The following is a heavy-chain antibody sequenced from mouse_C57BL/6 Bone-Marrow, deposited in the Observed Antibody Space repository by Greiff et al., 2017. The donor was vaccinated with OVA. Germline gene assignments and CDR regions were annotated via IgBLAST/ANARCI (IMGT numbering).Heavy chain of an antibody. CDR2: IDPETGGT. CDR3: TRRDYDYDVGFDY. CDR1: GYTFTDYE. Sequence: LQESGAELVRPGASVTLSCKASGYTFTDYEMHWVKQTPVHGLEWIGAIDPETGGTAYNQKFKGKAILTADKSSSTAYMELRSLTSEDSAVYYCTRRDYDYDVGFDYWGQGTTLTVSS. J-gene: IGHJ2*01. V-gene: IGHV1-15*01. D-gene: IGHD2-4*01.